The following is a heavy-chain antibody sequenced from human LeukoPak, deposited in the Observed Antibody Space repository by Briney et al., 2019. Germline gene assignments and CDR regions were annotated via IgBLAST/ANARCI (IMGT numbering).Heavy chain of an antibody. J-gene: IGHJ4*02. D-gene: IGHD6-13*01. Sequence: SGPTLVNPTQTLTLTCTFSGFSLSTSGVGVAWIRQPPGKALGWLALIYWDDDKRYSPSLKSRLTITKDTSKNQVVLTMTNMDPVDTATYYCAHSLSIAAAGIPFDYWGQGTLVTVSS. CDR1: GFSLSTSGVG. V-gene: IGHV2-5*02. CDR2: IYWDDDK. CDR3: AHSLSIAAAGIPFDY.